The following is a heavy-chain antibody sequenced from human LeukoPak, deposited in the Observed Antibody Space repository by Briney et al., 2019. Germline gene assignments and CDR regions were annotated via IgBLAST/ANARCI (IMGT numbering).Heavy chain of an antibody. CDR1: GYSLTSYS. J-gene: IGHJ4*02. CDR2: IYPGDSDT. CDR3: ARHSPYSSSYRIDY. Sequence: PGESLKISCMRSGYSLTSYSIGRARQMPGKGLEWMGIIYPGDSDTRYSPSFQGQVTISADKSIATAYLQWSSLKASDTAMYYCARHSPYSSSYRIDYWGQRTLVTVSS. V-gene: IGHV5-51*01. D-gene: IGHD6-13*01.